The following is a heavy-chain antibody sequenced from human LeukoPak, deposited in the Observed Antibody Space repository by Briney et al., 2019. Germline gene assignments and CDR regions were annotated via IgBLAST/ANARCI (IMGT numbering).Heavy chain of an antibody. Sequence: SETLSLTRTVSGGSMSGLHWSWIRQPPGKGLEWIGYISYSGNTNYNPSVKSRVTISVETSKNQFSLNLNSMTAADTAIYYCAKGDGYNPSWGQGTLVTVSS. CDR2: ISYSGNT. V-gene: IGHV4-59*11. D-gene: IGHD5-24*01. CDR1: GGSMSGLH. J-gene: IGHJ5*02. CDR3: AKGDGYNPS.